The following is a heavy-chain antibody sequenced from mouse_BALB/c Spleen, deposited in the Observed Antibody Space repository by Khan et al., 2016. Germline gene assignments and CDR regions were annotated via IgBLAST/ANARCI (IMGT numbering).Heavy chain of an antibody. J-gene: IGHJ3*01. CDR1: GFSLSTSGMG. D-gene: IGHD2-4*01. V-gene: IGHV8-12*01. CDR3: ARRAEGLRGFAY. CDR2: IYWDDDK. Sequence: QVQLKESGPGILQPSQTLSLTCSFSGFSLSTSGMGVSWIRQPSGKGLEWLAHIYWDDDKRYNPSLKSRPTISKDTSRNQVFLKITSVDTADTATYYWARRAEGLRGFAYWGQGTLVTVSA.